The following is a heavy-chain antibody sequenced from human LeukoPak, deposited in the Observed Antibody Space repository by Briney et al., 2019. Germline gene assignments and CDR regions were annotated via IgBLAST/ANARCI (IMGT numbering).Heavy chain of an antibody. J-gene: IGHJ5*02. CDR3: ARDLAYCGGDCYS. V-gene: IGHV4-38-2*02. CDR2: IYHSGST. Sequence: SETLSLTCTVSGYSISSGYYWGWIRQPPGKGLEWIGRIYHSGSTYYNPSLKSRVTISVDTSKNQFSLKLSSVTAADTAVYYCARDLAYCGGDCYSWGQGTLVTVSS. D-gene: IGHD2-21*01. CDR1: GYSISSGYY.